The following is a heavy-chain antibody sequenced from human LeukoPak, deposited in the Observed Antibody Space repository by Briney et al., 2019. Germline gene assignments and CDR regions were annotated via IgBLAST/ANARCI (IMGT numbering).Heavy chain of an antibody. CDR1: GGSISSYY. CDR3: ALRLAAAAGAWFDP. J-gene: IGHJ5*02. V-gene: IGHV4-4*07. Sequence: PSETLSLTCTVSGGSISSYYWSWIRQPAGKGLEWIGRIYTSGSTYYNPSLKSRVTISVDTSKNQFSLKLSSVTAADTAVYYCALRLAAAAGAWFDPWGQGTLVTVSS. D-gene: IGHD6-13*01. CDR2: IYTSGST.